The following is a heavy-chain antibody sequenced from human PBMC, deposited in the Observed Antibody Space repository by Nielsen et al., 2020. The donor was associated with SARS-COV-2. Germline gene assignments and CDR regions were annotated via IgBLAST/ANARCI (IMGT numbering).Heavy chain of an antibody. Sequence: GGSLRLSCAASGFFFSDYYMGWIRQAPGKGLEWISYISGSATTIYYADSVRGRFTISRDNAKNSLYLQVNSLRAEDTAVYYCVREGDGYHSYYYGLDVWGRGTTVTVSS. J-gene: IGHJ6*02. V-gene: IGHV3-11*04. CDR1: GFFFSDYY. CDR2: ISGSATTI. CDR3: VREGDGYHSYYYGLDV. D-gene: IGHD5-24*01.